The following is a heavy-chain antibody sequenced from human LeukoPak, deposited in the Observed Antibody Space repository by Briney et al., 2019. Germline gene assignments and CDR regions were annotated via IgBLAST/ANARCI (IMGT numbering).Heavy chain of an antibody. J-gene: IGHJ6*02. D-gene: IGHD3-10*01. Sequence: RASVKVSCKASGYTFTSYGISWVRQAPGQGLEWMGWISAYNGNTNYAQKLQGRVTMTTDTSTSTAYMELRSLRSDDTAVYYCARDKPAVDYYGSGNDYYYGMDVWGQGTTVTASS. CDR3: ARDKPAVDYYGSGNDYYYGMDV. CDR2: ISAYNGNT. V-gene: IGHV1-18*01. CDR1: GYTFTSYG.